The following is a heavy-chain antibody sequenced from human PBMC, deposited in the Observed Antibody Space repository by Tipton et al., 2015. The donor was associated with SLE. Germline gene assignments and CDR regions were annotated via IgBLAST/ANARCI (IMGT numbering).Heavy chain of an antibody. V-gene: IGHV4-59*08. D-gene: IGHD4-11*01. Sequence: TLSLTCTVSGGSISSHYWSWIRQPPGKGLEWIGYIYYSGSTNYNPSLKSRVTISVDTSKNQFSLKLSSVTAADTAVYYCARLTVDYSNYGVLDYWGQGTLVTVSS. CDR2: IYYSGST. J-gene: IGHJ4*02. CDR3: ARLTVDYSNYGVLDY. CDR1: GGSISSHY.